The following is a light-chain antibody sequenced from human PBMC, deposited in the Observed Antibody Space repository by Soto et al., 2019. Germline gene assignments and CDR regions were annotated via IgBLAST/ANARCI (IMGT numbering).Light chain of an antibody. CDR1: SGHSSYA. CDR2: LSSDGSH. V-gene: IGLV4-69*01. J-gene: IGLJ2*01. Sequence: QPVLTQSPSASASLGASVKLTCTLSSGHSSYAIAWHRQQPEKGPRYLMKLSSDGSHSKGDGIPDRFSGSSSGAERYLTISSLQSEDEADYYCQTWDTGARVVFGGGTQLTVL. CDR3: QTWDTGARVV.